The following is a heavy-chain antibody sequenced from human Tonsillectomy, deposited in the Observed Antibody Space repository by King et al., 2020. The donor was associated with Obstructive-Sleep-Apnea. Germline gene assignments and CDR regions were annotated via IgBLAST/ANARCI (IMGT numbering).Heavy chain of an antibody. D-gene: IGHD4-17*01. Sequence: VQLVESGGCLVQPGGSLRLSCAASGFTFSNYAMSWVRQAPGKGLEWVSAISATADVAYYADSGKGRFTISRDNSKNTLYLQMNTLRAEDTAVYYCAKDHDYSDDIPEPFDHWGQGTLVTVSS. CDR1: GFTFSNYA. J-gene: IGHJ4*02. CDR2: ISATADVA. CDR3: AKDHDYSDDIPEPFDH. V-gene: IGHV3-23*04.